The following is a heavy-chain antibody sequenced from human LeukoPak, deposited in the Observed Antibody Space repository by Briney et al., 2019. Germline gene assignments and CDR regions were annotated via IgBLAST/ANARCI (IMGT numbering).Heavy chain of an antibody. V-gene: IGHV3-7*01. CDR1: GFTFNNYI. J-gene: IGHJ3*02. Sequence: GGTLRLSCAASGFTFNNYIMNWVRQAPGKGLEWVANIKQDGSEKYYVDSVKGRFTVSRDNAKNSLYLQMNSLRAEDTAVYYCARDRTMVRGVDAFDIWGQGTMVTVSS. D-gene: IGHD3-10*01. CDR3: ARDRTMVRGVDAFDI. CDR2: IKQDGSEK.